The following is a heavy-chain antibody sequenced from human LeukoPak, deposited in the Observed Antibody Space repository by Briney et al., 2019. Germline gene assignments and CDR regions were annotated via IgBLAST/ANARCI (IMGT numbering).Heavy chain of an antibody. Sequence: PGGSLRLSCAASGFTFSTFAMYWVRQAPGKGLEWVSGIRNSDGSTYYADSVKGRFTISTDNSKNTLYLQMNSLRAEDTALYYCVKGLERESRLDSWGQGTLVTVSS. CDR1: GFTFSTFA. J-gene: IGHJ4*02. CDR2: IRNSDGST. V-gene: IGHV3-23*01. D-gene: IGHD1-1*01. CDR3: VKGLERESRLDS.